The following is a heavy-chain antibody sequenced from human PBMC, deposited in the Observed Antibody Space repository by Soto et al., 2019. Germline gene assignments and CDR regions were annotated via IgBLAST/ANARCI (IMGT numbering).Heavy chain of an antibody. CDR3: ARGWGRINNYYGMDV. D-gene: IGHD1-26*01. V-gene: IGHV4-30-2*01. CDR2: IYHSGST. Sequence: SQTMSLTCAVSGGSISSGGYSWSSIRQPPGKGLEWIGHIYHSGSTYYTPSVKSRVTISVDRSKTQFSLKLSSVTAADTAVYYCARGWGRINNYYGMDVWGQGTTVTVS. CDR1: GGSISSGGYS. J-gene: IGHJ6*02.